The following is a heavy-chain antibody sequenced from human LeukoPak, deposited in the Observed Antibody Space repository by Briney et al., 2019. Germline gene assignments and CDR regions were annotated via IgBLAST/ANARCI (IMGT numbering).Heavy chain of an antibody. CDR3: ARVTGTTPDDY. CDR1: GYTFTSYY. J-gene: IGHJ4*02. V-gene: IGHV1-46*01. CDR2: INPSGGST. D-gene: IGHD1-20*01. Sequence: ASVKVSCKASGYTFTSYYMHWVRQAPGQGLEWMGIINPSGGSTSYAQKLQGRVTMTTDTSTSTAYMELRSLRSDDTAVYYCARVTGTTPDDYWGQGTLVTVSS.